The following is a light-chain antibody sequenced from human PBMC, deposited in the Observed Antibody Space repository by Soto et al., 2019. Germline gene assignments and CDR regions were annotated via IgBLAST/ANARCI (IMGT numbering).Light chain of an antibody. CDR2: GAS. CDR1: QSVSSSY. V-gene: IGKV3-20*01. Sequence: EIVLTQSPGTLSLSPGERVTLSCRASQSVSSSYLAWYQQKPGQAPRLLIYGASSRATGIPDRFSGSGSGTDFSLTISSLEPEDFAVYYCQRYDSWLYTFGQGTKLEIK. J-gene: IGKJ2*01. CDR3: QRYDSWLYT.